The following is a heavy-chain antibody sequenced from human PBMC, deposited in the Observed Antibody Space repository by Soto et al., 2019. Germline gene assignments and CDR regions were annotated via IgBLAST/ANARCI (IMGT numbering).Heavy chain of an antibody. Sequence: EVQLVESGGGLVKPGGSLRLSCAASGFTFSNAWMNWVRQAPGKGLEWVGRIKSKTDGGTTDYAAPVKGRFTISRDDSKNTLYLQMNSLKTEDTAVYYCTTAYDFWSGWFAFDIWGQGTMVTVSS. J-gene: IGHJ3*02. CDR3: TTAYDFWSGWFAFDI. D-gene: IGHD3-3*01. CDR2: IKSKTDGGTT. CDR1: GFTFSNAW. V-gene: IGHV3-15*07.